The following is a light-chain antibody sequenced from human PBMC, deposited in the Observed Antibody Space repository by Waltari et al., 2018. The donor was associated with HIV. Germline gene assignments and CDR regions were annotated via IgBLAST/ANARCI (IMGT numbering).Light chain of an antibody. CDR3: AAWDDSLNGLWV. CDR1: SSNFGSNP. J-gene: IGLJ3*02. Sequence: QSVLTQPPSASGTPGQRVTISCSGSSSNFGSNPVNWYQQLPGTAPKLLLSSNIQRPSGVPDRFSGSKSGTSASLAISGLQSDDEADDYCAAWDDSLNGLWVFGGGTKLTVL. V-gene: IGLV1-44*01. CDR2: SNI.